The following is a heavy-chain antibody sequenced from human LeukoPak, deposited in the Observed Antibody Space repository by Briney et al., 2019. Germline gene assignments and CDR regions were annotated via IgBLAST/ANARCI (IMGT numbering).Heavy chain of an antibody. CDR2: ISDDGSDK. Sequence: PGGSLRLSCAVSGFTFSSYGMHWVRQAPGKGLEWVAVISDDGSDKSYGDSVKGRFTISRDNSKNTLYLQMNSLRDDDTAVYHCAKDSAQQDRGYYGLDVWGQGTTVTVSS. V-gene: IGHV3-30*18. CDR3: AKDSAQQDRGYYGLDV. D-gene: IGHD6-13*01. J-gene: IGHJ6*02. CDR1: GFTFSSYG.